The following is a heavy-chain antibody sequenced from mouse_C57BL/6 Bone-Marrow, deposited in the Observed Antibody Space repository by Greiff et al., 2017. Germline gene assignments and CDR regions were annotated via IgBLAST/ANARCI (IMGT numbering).Heavy chain of an antibody. CDR2: IYPGSGNT. D-gene: IGHD3-3*01. Sequence: QVQLQQSGAELVRPGASVKLSCKASGYTFTDYYINWVKQRPGQGLEWIARIYPGSGNTYYNEKFKGKATLTAEKSSSTAYMQLSSLTSEDSAVYFCARERAGTRVYWYFDVWGTGTTVTVSS. CDR1: GYTFTDYY. CDR3: ARERAGTRVYWYFDV. V-gene: IGHV1-76*01. J-gene: IGHJ1*03.